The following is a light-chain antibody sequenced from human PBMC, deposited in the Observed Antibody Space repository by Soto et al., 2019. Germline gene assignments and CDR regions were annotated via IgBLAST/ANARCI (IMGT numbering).Light chain of an antibody. Sequence: EIVLTQSPGTLSLSPGERATLSCRASQNISRSLAWYQQKPGQGPRLLIYGASSRATGIPDRFSGSGSGTDFTLTISSLEPEDFAIYYCQQRQYWPPITFGQGTRLEIK. CDR1: QNISRS. V-gene: IGKV3-11*01. J-gene: IGKJ5*01. CDR3: QQRQYWPPIT. CDR2: GAS.